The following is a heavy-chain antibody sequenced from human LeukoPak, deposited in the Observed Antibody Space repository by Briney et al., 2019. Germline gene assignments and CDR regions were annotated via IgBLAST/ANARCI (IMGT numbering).Heavy chain of an antibody. CDR3: ARYDSSGYYSHFDY. CDR1: GGSISSSSYY. Sequence: PSETLSLTCTVSGGSISSSSYYWGWIRQPPGKGLEWIGSIYDSGSTYYNPSLKSRVTISVDTSKNQFSLKLSSVTAADTAVYYCARYDSSGYYSHFDYWGQGNLVTVSS. J-gene: IGHJ4*02. V-gene: IGHV4-39*01. D-gene: IGHD3-22*01. CDR2: IYDSGST.